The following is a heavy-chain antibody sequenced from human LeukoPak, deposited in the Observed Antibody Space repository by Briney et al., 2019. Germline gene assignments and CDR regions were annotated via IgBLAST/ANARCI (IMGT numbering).Heavy chain of an antibody. CDR3: ARGAGTSRVDY. CDR2: INPNSGGT. Sequence: ASVKVSCKASGYTFTGYYMHGVRQAPGQGLEWMGWINPNSGGTNYAQKFRGRVTMTRDTSISTAYMELSRLRSDDTAVYYCARGAGTSRVDYWGQRTLVTVSS. V-gene: IGHV1-2*02. CDR1: GYTFTGYY. J-gene: IGHJ4*02. D-gene: IGHD6-13*01.